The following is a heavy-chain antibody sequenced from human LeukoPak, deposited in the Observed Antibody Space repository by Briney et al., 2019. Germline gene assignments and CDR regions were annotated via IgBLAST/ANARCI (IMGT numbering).Heavy chain of an antibody. CDR1: GGSISSYY. J-gene: IGHJ5*02. Sequence: SETLSLTCTVSGGSISSYYWSWIRQPPGRGLEKIGYIHYSGSTNYNPSLKSRVTISVDTSKNQFSLKLSSVTAADTAVYYCAREERLLWFGELYGVWFDPWGQGTLVTVSS. D-gene: IGHD3-10*01. V-gene: IGHV4-59*01. CDR2: IHYSGST. CDR3: AREERLLWFGELYGVWFDP.